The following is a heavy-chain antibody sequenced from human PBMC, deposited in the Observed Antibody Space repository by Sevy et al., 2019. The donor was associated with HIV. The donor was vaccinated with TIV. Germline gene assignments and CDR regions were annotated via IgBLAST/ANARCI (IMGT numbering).Heavy chain of an antibody. CDR2: IYSGGST. D-gene: IGHD3-10*01. V-gene: IGHV3-53*01. CDR1: GFTVSSNY. CDR3: ARRTQQVTSFGSSYWYFDL. Sequence: GGSLRLSCAASGFTVSSNYMSWVRQAPGKGLEWVSVIYSGGSTYYADSVKGRFTISRDNSKNTLYLHLSDLRADDTAVYYCARRTQQVTSFGSSYWYFDLWGRGTLVTVSS. J-gene: IGHJ2*01.